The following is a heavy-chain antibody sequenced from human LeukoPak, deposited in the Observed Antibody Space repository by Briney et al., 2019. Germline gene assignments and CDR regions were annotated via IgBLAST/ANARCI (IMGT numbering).Heavy chain of an antibody. CDR3: ARGVILPDY. CDR1: GFTFSSYS. CDR2: ISSSSTL. D-gene: IGHD2/OR15-2a*01. V-gene: IGHV3-48*02. Sequence: GGSLRLSCAASGFTFSSYSMNWVRQAPGKGLEWVSYISSSSTLYYADSVKGRFTISRDNVKNSLYLQMTGLRDEDTAVYYCARGVILPDYWGQGTLVTVSS. J-gene: IGHJ4*02.